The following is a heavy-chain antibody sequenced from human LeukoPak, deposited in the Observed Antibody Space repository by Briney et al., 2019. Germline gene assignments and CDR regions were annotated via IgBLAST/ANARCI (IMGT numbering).Heavy chain of an antibody. J-gene: IGHJ6*02. CDR3: ARNNGMDV. CDR2: VNRDGSET. Sequence: GGSLRLSCAASGFALSSHWMTWVRQVPGRGPEWVANVNRDGSETYYLDSVKGRFTISKDNAKSSLYLQMNSLRAEDTALYHCARNNGMDVWGQGTTVIVSS. CDR1: GFALSSHW. V-gene: IGHV3-7*03.